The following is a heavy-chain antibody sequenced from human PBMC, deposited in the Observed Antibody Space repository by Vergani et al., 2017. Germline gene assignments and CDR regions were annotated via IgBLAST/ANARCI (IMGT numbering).Heavy chain of an antibody. D-gene: IGHD4-23*01. V-gene: IGHV3-23*01. CDR2: ISGSGGST. CDR3: AKDRDYGGNASY. CDR1: GFPFSSYA. Sequence: EVQLLESGGGLVQPGGSLRLSCAASGFPFSSYAMSLVRPAPGKGLEWVSAISGSGGSTYYAGSVKGRVTISRDNSNNTLYLQMNSLRDEDTAVYYCAKDRDYGGNASYWGQGTLVTGSS. J-gene: IGHJ4*02.